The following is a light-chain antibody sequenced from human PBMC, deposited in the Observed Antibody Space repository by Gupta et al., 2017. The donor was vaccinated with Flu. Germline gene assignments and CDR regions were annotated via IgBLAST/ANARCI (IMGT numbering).Light chain of an antibody. CDR3: SSYTSSSTRV. Sequence: QSALTQPASVSGSPGPSITIPCTGTSSDVGGYNYVSWYQQHPAKAPKLMFYEVSNRPSGVANRFSGSKSGNTASLTISGLQAEDEADYYCSSYTSSSTRVFGGGTKLTVL. J-gene: IGLJ3*02. V-gene: IGLV2-14*01. CDR1: SSDVGGYNY. CDR2: EVS.